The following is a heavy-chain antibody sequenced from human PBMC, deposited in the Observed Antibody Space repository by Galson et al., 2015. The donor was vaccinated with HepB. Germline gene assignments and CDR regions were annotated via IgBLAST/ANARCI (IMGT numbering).Heavy chain of an antibody. CDR1: GFTFSSYS. CDR3: ARDLLSSGSVGYFDY. J-gene: IGHJ4*02. CDR2: ISSSSSYI. D-gene: IGHD3-10*01. Sequence: SLRLSCAASGFTFSSYSMNWVRQAPGKGLEWVSSISSSSSYIYYADSVKGRFTISRDNAKNSLYLQMNSLRAEDTAVYYCARDLLSSGSVGYFDYWGQGTLVTVSS. V-gene: IGHV3-21*01.